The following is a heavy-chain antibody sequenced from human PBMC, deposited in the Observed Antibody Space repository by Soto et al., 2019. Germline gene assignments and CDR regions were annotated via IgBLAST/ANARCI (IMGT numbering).Heavy chain of an antibody. D-gene: IGHD1-7*01. CDR2: IYSGGST. CDR1: GFTVSSNY. CDR3: ARDVLTGTIGRGQGFDP. J-gene: IGHJ5*02. Sequence: GGSLRLSCAASGFTVSSNYMSWVRQAPGKGLEWVSVIYSGGSTYYADSVKGRFTISRHNSKNTLYLQMNSLRAEDTAVYYCARDVLTGTIGRGQGFDPWGQGTLVTVSS. V-gene: IGHV3-66*01.